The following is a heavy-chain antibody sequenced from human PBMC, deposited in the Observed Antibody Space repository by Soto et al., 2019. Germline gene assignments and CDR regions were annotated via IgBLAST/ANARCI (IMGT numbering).Heavy chain of an antibody. J-gene: IGHJ4*02. D-gene: IGHD3-3*01. CDR3: ARGRFYDFWSGYHTTPQFDY. CDR2: IYYSGST. V-gene: IGHV4-31*03. CDR1: GGSISSGGYY. Sequence: SETLSLTCTVSGGSISSGGYYWSWIRQHPGKGLEWIGYIYYSGSTNYNPSLKSRVTISVDTSKNQFSLKLSSVTAADTAVYYCARGRFYDFWSGYHTTPQFDYWGQGTLVTVSS.